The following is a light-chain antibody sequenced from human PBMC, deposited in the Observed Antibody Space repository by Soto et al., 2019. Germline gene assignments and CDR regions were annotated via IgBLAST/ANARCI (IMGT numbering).Light chain of an antibody. CDR1: QSVSSSY. CDR2: GTS. J-gene: IGKJ3*01. CDR3: HQEGSSPPFT. Sequence: DIVLTPSPGTLSLSPGERATISCRASQSVSSSYFAWYQQKPGQAPRLLIYGTSARATGMQDRFSGSVSGTDFTPTISRLEPADVAVFYCHQEGSSPPFTFGPGTKVDIK. V-gene: IGKV3-20*01.